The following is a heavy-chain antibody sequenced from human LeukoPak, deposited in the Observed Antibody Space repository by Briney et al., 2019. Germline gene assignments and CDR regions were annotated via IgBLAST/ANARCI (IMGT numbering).Heavy chain of an antibody. D-gene: IGHD1-26*01. V-gene: IGHV3-30*18. CDR3: AKLVGATDYFDY. Sequence: GGSLRLSCAASGFTFSSYGMHWVRQAPGKGLEWVAVISYDGSNKYYADSVKGRFTISRDNSKNTLYLQMNRLRAEDTAVYYCAKLVGATDYFDYWGQGTLVTVSS. J-gene: IGHJ4*02. CDR2: ISYDGSNK. CDR1: GFTFSSYG.